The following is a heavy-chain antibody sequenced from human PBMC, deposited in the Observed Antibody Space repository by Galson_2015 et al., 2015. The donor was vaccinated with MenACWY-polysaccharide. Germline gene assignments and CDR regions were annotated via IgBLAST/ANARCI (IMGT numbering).Heavy chain of an antibody. CDR2: IQYDGGTK. CDR1: GFTISPNG. J-gene: IGHJ3*02. V-gene: IGHV3-30*02. D-gene: IGHD2-15*01. Sequence: SLRLSCAASGFTISPNGMHWVRQAPGKGLEWVAFIQYDGGTKNFVDSVKGRSTISRDNSKDTLFLQMNNLRPEDTAVYYCAKDSPRHCSGGSCYDAFDIWGQGTMVTVSS. CDR3: AKDSPRHCSGGSCYDAFDI.